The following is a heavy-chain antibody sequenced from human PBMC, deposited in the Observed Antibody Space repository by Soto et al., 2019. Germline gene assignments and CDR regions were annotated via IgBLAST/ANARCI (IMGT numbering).Heavy chain of an antibody. D-gene: IGHD6-19*01. CDR1: GGSISSGGYY. CDR3: ARLSSSGWPIDS. CDR2: TYYSENT. V-gene: IGHV4-31*03. J-gene: IGHJ4*02. Sequence: PSETLSLTCTVSGGSISSGGYYWNWIRQHPGKGLEGIGYTYYSENTYYNPSLNSRITISADTSKNQFSLKLSSVTAADTAVYYCARLSSSGWPIDSWGQGTLVTVSS.